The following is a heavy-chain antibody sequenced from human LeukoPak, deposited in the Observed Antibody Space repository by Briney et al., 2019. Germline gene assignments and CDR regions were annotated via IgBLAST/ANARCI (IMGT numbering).Heavy chain of an antibody. J-gene: IGHJ4*02. V-gene: IGHV1-2*02. Sequence: ASVKVSCKASGYTFTGYYMHWVRQAPGQGLEWMGWINPNSGGTNYAQKFQGRVTMTRNTSINTAYMELSSLRSEDTAVYYCARAPTGGSGSYYFDYWDQGTLVTVSS. CDR2: INPNSGGT. D-gene: IGHD3-10*01. CDR3: ARAPTGGSGSYYFDY. CDR1: GYTFTGYY.